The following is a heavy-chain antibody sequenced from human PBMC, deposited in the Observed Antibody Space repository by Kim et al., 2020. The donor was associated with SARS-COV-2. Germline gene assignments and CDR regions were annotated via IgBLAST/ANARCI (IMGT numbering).Heavy chain of an antibody. CDR2: IIPIFGTA. CDR1: GGTFSSYA. V-gene: IGHV1-69*13. CDR3: ARDLELSSGWYVY. Sequence: SVKVSCKASGGTFSSYAISWVRQAPGQGLEWMGGIIPIFGTANYAQKFQGRVTITADESTSTAYMELSSLRSEDTAVYYCARDLELSSGWYVYWGQGTLVTVSS. D-gene: IGHD6-19*01. J-gene: IGHJ4*02.